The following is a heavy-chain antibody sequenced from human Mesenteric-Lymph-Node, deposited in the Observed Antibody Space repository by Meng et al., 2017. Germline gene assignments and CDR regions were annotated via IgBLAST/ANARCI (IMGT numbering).Heavy chain of an antibody. J-gene: IGHJ4*02. Sequence: ASVTVSCKASGYTFTSYGLSWVRQAPGQGLEWMGWISPYNGNTNYAQKLQGRVTMTTDTSTSTVYMELRCLRSDDTAVYYCSRYISCWYKYYFDYLAPGTLVTVSS. D-gene: IGHD6-19*01. CDR3: SRYISCWYKYYFDY. V-gene: IGHV1-18*01. CDR1: GYTFTSYG. CDR2: ISPYNGNT.